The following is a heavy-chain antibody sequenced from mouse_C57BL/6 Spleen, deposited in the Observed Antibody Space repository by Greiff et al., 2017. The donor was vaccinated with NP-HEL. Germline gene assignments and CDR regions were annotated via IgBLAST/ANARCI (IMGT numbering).Heavy chain of an antibody. J-gene: IGHJ4*01. CDR3: ARKGYGGGYAMDY. D-gene: IGHD3-1*01. CDR2: ISDGGSYT. V-gene: IGHV5-4*01. Sequence: VESGGGLVKPGGSLKLSCAASGFTFSSYAMSWVRQTPEKRLEWVATISDGGSYTYYPDNVKGRFTISRDNAKNNLYLQMSHLKSEDTAMYYCARKGYGGGYAMDYWGQGTSVTVSS. CDR1: GFTFSSYA.